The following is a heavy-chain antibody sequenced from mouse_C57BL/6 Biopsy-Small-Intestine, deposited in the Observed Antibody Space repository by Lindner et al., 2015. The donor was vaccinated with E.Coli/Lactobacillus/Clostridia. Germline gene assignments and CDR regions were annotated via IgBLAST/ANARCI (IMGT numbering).Heavy chain of an antibody. CDR1: GYTFTGYG. J-gene: IGHJ2*01. V-gene: IGHV1-81*01. CDR3: ARHTTVVAPDY. D-gene: IGHD1-1*01. CDR2: IYPRSGNT. Sequence: VQLQESGAELARPGASVKLSCKASGYTFTGYGISWVKQRTGQGLEWIGEIYPRSGNTYYNEKFKGKATLTADKSSSTAYMELRSLTSEDSAVYFCARHTTVVAPDYWGQGTTLTVSS.